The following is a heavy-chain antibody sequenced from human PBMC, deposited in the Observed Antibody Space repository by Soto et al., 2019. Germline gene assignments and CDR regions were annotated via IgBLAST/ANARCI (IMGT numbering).Heavy chain of an antibody. Sequence: QVQLVQSGAEVRNPGSSVKVSCKASGDKFSSYTISWVRQAPGQGLEWIGRIVYFAGVPIYEQIFQGRITITADSSLSTAYMELTSLTSDDTAVYYCAREPSIAAVGIPLYSYYYMDVWGEGTAVTVSS. V-gene: IGHV1-69*08. CDR1: GDKFSSYT. D-gene: IGHD6-13*01. CDR3: AREPSIAAVGIPLYSYYYMDV. J-gene: IGHJ6*03. CDR2: IVYFAGVP.